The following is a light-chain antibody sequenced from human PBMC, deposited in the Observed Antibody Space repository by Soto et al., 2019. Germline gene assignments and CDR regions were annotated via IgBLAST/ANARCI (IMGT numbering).Light chain of an antibody. CDR2: GVS. J-gene: IGKJ5*01. CDR1: QSVSSKY. V-gene: IGKV3-20*01. CDR3: QQYHNKPIT. Sequence: EILLTQSPCTLSLSPGERATLSCRASQSVSSKYLAWYQQIPGQAPRLLIYGVSSRAAGIPERFSGSGSGTDFTLTINRLEPEDFDVYYCQQYHNKPITFGQGTRLEIK.